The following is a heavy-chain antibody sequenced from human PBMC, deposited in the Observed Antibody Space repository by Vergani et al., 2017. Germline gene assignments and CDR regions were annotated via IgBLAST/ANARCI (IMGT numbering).Heavy chain of an antibody. J-gene: IGHJ6*03. V-gene: IGHV4-34*01. CDR1: GGSFTSYH. Sequence: QVQLQQWGGGLLKHSETLSLTCVVNGGSFTSYHWTWIRQSPGEGLEWVGDIDHTGRPDYNPSLKSRITMSVDNSRHQFSLTLNSVTATDTAIYFCARVNTETIGHLYYYYYMYVWGQGTAVTVS. CDR2: IDHTGRP. CDR3: ARVNTETIGHLYYYYYMYV. D-gene: IGHD4-11*01.